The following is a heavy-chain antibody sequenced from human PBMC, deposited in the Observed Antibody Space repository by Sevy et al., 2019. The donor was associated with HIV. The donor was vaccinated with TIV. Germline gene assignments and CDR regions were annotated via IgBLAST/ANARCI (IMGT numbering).Heavy chain of an antibody. Sequence: ASVKVSCKASGYTFTGYYMHWVRQAPGQGLEWMGRINPNSGGTNYAQKFQGRVTMTRDTSISTAYMELSRLRSDDTAVYYCARVPGSSWPNYYYYGMDVWGQWTTVTVSS. CDR3: ARVPGSSWPNYYYYGMDV. V-gene: IGHV1-2*06. CDR1: GYTFTGYY. J-gene: IGHJ6*02. CDR2: INPNSGGT. D-gene: IGHD6-13*01.